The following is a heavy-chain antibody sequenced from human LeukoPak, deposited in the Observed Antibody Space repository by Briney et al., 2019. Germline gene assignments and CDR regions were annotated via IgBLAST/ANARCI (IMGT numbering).Heavy chain of an antibody. V-gene: IGHV3-23*01. J-gene: IGHJ5*02. CDR2: ISGSGGST. CDR1: GFTFSDFQ. Sequence: GGSLRLSCAASGFTFSDFQMNWVRQAPGKGPEWVSAISGSGGSTYYADSVKGRFTISRDNSKNTLYLQMNSLRAEDTAVYYCAKKVTDIVATRRRGAYNWFDPWGQGTLVTVSS. CDR3: AKKVTDIVATRRRGAYNWFDP. D-gene: IGHD5-12*01.